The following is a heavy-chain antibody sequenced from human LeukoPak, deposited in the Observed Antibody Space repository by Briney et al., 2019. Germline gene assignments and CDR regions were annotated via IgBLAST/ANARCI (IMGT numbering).Heavy chain of an antibody. V-gene: IGHV5-51*01. CDR2: INPADSDT. CDR3: ARLGDYGMDV. J-gene: IGHJ6*02. CDR1: IYSFTSYW. Sequence: GESLKISCKGYIYSFTSYWIGWVRQMPGKGLEWMGIINPADSDTRYSPSFQGQVTTSTDKSISTAYLQWSSLKDSDTAMYYCARLGDYGMDVWGQGTTVAVSS.